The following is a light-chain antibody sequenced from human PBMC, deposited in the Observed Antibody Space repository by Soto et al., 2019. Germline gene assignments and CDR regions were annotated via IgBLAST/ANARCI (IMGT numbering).Light chain of an antibody. CDR1: QNISKY. J-gene: IGKJ1*01. Sequence: DIQMTQSPSSLSASVGDRVTITCRASQNISKYLNWYQQKVVTAPKLLIYSASSLQSGVPSRFSGRGSGTDFTLTISSLQPEDFATYSCPQSFSTPWTFGQGTKVEMK. CDR3: PQSFSTPWT. V-gene: IGKV1-39*01. CDR2: SAS.